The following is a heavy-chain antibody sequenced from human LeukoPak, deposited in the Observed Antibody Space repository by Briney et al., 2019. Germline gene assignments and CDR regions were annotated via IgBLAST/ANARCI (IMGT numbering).Heavy chain of an antibody. CDR3: AREYSTSSEGDYFDY. J-gene: IGHJ4*02. V-gene: IGHV4-59*01. Sequence: TSETLSLTCTVSGASITTYYWTRIRRPPGKGLEWIGYIYHSGSTNYNPSLKSRVTISLDTSRNQFSLRLSSVTAADTAVYFCAREYSTSSEGDYFDYWGQGSLVTVSS. CDR1: GASITTYY. D-gene: IGHD6-6*01. CDR2: IYHSGST.